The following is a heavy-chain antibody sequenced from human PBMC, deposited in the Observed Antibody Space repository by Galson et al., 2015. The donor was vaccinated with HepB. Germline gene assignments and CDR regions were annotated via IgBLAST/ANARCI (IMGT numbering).Heavy chain of an antibody. CDR2: ISSSSSYI. CDR3: ARDLYGDYVGRDWFDP. J-gene: IGHJ5*02. D-gene: IGHD4-17*01. CDR1: GFTFSSYS. V-gene: IGHV3-21*01. Sequence: SLRLSCAASGFTFSSYSMNWVRQAPGKGLEWVSSISSSSSYIYYADSVKGRFTISRDNAKNSLYLQMNSLRAEDTAVYYCARDLYGDYVGRDWFDPWGQGTLVTVSS.